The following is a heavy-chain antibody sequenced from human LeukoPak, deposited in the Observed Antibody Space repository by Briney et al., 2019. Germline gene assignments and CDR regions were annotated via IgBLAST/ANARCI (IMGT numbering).Heavy chain of an antibody. V-gene: IGHV4-61*02. CDR3: ARVLDGGDAFDI. D-gene: IGHD2-15*01. J-gene: IGHJ3*02. Sequence: SETLSLTCTVSGYSISSGYYWGWIRQPAGKGLEWIGRIYTSGSTNYNPSLKSRVTISVDTSKNQFSLKLSSVTAADTAVYYCARVLDGGDAFDIWGQGTMVTVSS. CDR1: GYSISSGYY. CDR2: IYTSGST.